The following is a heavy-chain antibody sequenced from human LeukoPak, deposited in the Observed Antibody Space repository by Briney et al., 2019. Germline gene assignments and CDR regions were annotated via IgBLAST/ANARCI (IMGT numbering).Heavy chain of an antibody. D-gene: IGHD3-22*01. CDR3: AKEVYYDSSAFLDY. V-gene: IGHV3-30*18. CDR2: ISSDGSNK. CDR1: GFTFRSYG. Sequence: EPGRSLRLSCAASGFTFRSYGIHWVRQAPGQGLEWVAVISSDGSNKYYADSVKGRFTISRDNSKNTLYLQMNSLRTEDTAVYYCAKEVYYDSSAFLDYWGQGTLVTVSS. J-gene: IGHJ4*02.